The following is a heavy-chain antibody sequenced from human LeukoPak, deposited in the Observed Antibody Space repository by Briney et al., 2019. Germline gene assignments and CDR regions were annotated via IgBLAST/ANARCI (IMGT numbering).Heavy chain of an antibody. Sequence: SETLSLTCTVSGGSISSSSYYWGWIRQPPGKGLEWIGSIYYSGSTYYNPSLKSRVTISVDTSKNQFSLKLSSVTAADTAVYYCASGAAMAKIDYWGQGTLVTVSS. CDR1: GGSISSSSYY. CDR3: ASGAAMAKIDY. J-gene: IGHJ4*02. CDR2: IYYSGST. D-gene: IGHD5-18*01. V-gene: IGHV4-39*07.